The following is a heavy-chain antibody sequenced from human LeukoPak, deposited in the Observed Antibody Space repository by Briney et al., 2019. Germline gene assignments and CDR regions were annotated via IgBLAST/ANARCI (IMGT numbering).Heavy chain of an antibody. CDR3: ARFPMSGAAAGTVGFGY. V-gene: IGHV4-38-2*02. Sequence: SETLSLTCTVSGGSISSYYWGWIRQPPGKGLEWIASIYHSGSTYYNPSLKSRVTISVDTSKNQFSLKLSSVTAADTAVYYCARFPMSGAAAGTVGFGYWGQGTLVTVSS. J-gene: IGHJ4*02. CDR1: GGSISSYY. D-gene: IGHD6-13*01. CDR2: IYHSGST.